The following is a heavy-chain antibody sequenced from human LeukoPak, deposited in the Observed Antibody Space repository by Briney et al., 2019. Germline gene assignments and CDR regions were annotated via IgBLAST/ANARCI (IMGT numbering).Heavy chain of an antibody. CDR1: GFTFSSYG. V-gene: IGHV3-30*02. CDR2: IRYDGSNK. J-gene: IGHJ6*03. Sequence: HSGGSLRLSCAASGFTFSSYGMHWVRQAPGKGLEWVAFIRYDGSNKYYADSVKGRFTISRDNSKNTLYLQMNSLRAEDTAVYYCARERTYYMDVWGKGTTVTVSS. CDR3: ARERTYYMDV.